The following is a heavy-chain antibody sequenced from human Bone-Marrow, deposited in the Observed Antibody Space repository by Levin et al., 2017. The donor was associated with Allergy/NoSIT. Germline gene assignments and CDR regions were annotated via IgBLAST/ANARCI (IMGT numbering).Heavy chain of an antibody. Sequence: PSETLSLTCTVSGGSMTNYYWVWLRQPPGKGLEWLGYVHYSGTTTYNPSLKGRLTLSRDTSRNQFSLNLHSVTAADTAVYYCARDGWLRGNDAFDVWGQGTMVTVSS. V-gene: IGHV4-59*01. CDR1: GGSMTNYY. CDR2: VHYSGTT. J-gene: IGHJ3*01. D-gene: IGHD6-19*01. CDR3: ARDGWLRGNDAFDV.